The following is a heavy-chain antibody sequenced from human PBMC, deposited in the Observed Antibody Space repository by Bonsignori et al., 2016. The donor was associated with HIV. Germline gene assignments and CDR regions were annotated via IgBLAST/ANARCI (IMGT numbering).Heavy chain of an antibody. CDR3: ARGLNWFPTDY. Sequence: PGKGLEWIGSIYYSGSTYYNPSLKSRVTISVDTSKNQFSLKLSSVTAADTAVYYCARGLNWFPTDYWGQGTLVTVSS. J-gene: IGHJ4*02. CDR2: IYYSGST. D-gene: IGHD3-9*01. V-gene: IGHV4-39*07.